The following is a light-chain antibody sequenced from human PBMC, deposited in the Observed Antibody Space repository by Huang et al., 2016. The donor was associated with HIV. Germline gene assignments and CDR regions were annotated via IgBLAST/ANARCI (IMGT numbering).Light chain of an antibody. CDR1: QSISSN. J-gene: IGKJ1*01. CDR3: HQYNNWPPWT. CDR2: GAS. V-gene: IGKV3-15*01. Sequence: EIVMTQSPATLSVSPGERATLSCKASQSISSNFAWYQQKLGQAPRLLIYGASTRATDIPARFSGSGSGTEFTLTISSLQSEDFALYFCHQYNNWPPWTFGQGTKVEIK.